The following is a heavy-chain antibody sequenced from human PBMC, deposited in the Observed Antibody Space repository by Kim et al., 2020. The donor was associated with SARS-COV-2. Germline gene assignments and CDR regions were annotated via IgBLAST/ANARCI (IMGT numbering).Heavy chain of an antibody. D-gene: IGHD7-27*01. CDR2: K. CDR3: TRDLGVGKYFDY. V-gene: IGHV3-30*07. Sequence: KDDDDSVTGRFTIPRDNSKNTLFLQMNSLRAEETAVYYCTRDLGVGKYFDYWGPGTLVIVSS. J-gene: IGHJ4*02.